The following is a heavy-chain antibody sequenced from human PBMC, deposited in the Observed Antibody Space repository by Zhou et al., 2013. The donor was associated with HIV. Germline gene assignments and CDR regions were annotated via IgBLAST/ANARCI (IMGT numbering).Heavy chain of an antibody. J-gene: IGHJ6*02. CDR1: GHTF. V-gene: IGHV1-46*01. CDR3: ARDRLYSNTYGMDV. D-gene: IGHD2-21*01. CDR2: INPSAGST. Sequence: QVHLLQSGAEVKKPGASVRVSCETFGHTFMNWVRQAPGQGLIWMGIINPSAGSTRYAQKFQGRVTMTSDTSTSTVYMELGSLTSDDMGVYYCARDRLYSNTYGMDVWGQGTTVIVSS.